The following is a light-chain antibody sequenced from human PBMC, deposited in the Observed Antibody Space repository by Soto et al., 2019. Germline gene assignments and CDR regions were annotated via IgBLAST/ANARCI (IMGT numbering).Light chain of an antibody. Sequence: DIQMTQSPSSVSASVGDRITITCLASQDIGGRLACFQQKPGKAPQYLIQAASILQSGVPSRFSGSGSGTEFILTINNLQPEDFASYFCLQVYSFPRTFGLGTKVDNK. CDR1: QDIGGR. CDR3: LQVYSFPRT. J-gene: IGKJ1*01. V-gene: IGKV1-12*01. CDR2: AAS.